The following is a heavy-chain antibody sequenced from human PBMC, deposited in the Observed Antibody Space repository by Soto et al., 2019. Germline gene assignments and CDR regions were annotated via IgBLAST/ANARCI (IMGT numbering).Heavy chain of an antibody. Sequence: EVQLLESGGGLVQPGGSLRLSRVVSGFTFNNYAMNWVRQAPGKGLEWVSGISASGGSTYYADSVKGRFTISRDSSKHTLYLQMNSLIADDTAIYYCAILFYYGSGSYYAVDYWGQGTLVTVSS. CDR1: GFTFNNYA. CDR3: AILFYYGSGSYYAVDY. J-gene: IGHJ4*02. CDR2: ISASGGST. V-gene: IGHV3-23*01. D-gene: IGHD3-10*01.